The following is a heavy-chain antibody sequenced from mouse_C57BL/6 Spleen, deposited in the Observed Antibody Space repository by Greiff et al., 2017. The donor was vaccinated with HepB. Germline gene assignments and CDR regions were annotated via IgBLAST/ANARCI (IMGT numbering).Heavy chain of an antibody. CDR2: ISDGGSYT. CDR3: ARERGHLYGAWFAY. Sequence: EVMLVESGGGLVKPGGSLKLSCAASGFTFSSYAMSWVRQTPEKRLEWVATISDGGSYTYYPDNVKGRFTISRDNAKNNLYLQMSHLKSADTAMYYCARERGHLYGAWFAYWGQGTLVTVSA. J-gene: IGHJ3*01. CDR1: GFTFSSYA. D-gene: IGHD1-1*01. V-gene: IGHV5-4*01.